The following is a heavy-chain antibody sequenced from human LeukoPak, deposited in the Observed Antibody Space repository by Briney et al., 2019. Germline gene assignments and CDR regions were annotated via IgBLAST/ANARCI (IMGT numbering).Heavy chain of an antibody. D-gene: IGHD3/OR15-3a*01. J-gene: IGHJ6*02. Sequence: GGSLRLSCAASGFTFSSYWMSWVRQAPGKGLEGVANIKQDGSEKYYVDSVKGRSTISRDNAKNSLYLQMNSLRAEDTAVYYCAREDFHNYYYYGMDVWGQGTTVTVSS. CDR3: AREDFHNYYYYGMDV. CDR1: GFTFSSYW. V-gene: IGHV3-7*01. CDR2: IKQDGSEK.